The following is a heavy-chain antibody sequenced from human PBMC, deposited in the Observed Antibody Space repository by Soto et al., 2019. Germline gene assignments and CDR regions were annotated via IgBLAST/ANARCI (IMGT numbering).Heavy chain of an antibody. Sequence: ASVKVSCKASGYTFTSYYMHWARQAPGQGLEWMGIINPSGGSTSYAQKFQGRVTMTRDTSTSTVYMELSSLRSEDTAVYYCARDLGIAVANNWFDPWGQGTLVTVSS. D-gene: IGHD6-19*01. CDR2: INPSGGST. CDR1: GYTFTSYY. V-gene: IGHV1-46*01. CDR3: ARDLGIAVANNWFDP. J-gene: IGHJ5*02.